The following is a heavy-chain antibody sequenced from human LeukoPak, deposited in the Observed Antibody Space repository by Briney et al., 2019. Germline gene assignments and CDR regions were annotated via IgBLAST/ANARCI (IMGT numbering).Heavy chain of an antibody. CDR3: AKSPPVPAAIRLYYYGMDV. D-gene: IGHD2-2*02. CDR1: GFTFSSDA. CDR2: ISGSGGST. V-gene: IGHV3-23*01. J-gene: IGHJ6*02. Sequence: PGGSLRLSCAASGFTFSSDAMSWVRQAPGKGLEWVSAISGSGGSTYYADSVKGRFTISRDNSKNTLYLQMNSLRAEDTAVYYCAKSPPVPAAIRLYYYGMDVWGQGTTVTVSS.